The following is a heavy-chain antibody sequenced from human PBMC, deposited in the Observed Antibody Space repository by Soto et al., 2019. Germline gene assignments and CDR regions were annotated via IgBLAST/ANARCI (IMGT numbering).Heavy chain of an antibody. CDR1: GYTFTNYG. CDR3: XRDSYQWLRYPYFDY. D-gene: IGHD5-12*01. CDR2: VSAYNGTT. J-gene: IGHJ4*02. Sequence: QLVQSGAEVRKPGASVKVSCKASGYTFTNYGFTWVRQAPGQGLEWMGWVSAYNGTTKYAQNFQGRLTMTTDTSTSTAYMELRSLRSDDTAVYXXXRDSYQWLRYPYFDYWGQGTLVTVSS. V-gene: IGHV1-18*01.